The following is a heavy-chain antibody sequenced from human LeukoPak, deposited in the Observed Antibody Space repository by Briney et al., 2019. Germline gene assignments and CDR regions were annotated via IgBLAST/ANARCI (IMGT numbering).Heavy chain of an antibody. CDR2: INHSGST. D-gene: IGHD2-21*01. CDR3: AREHNKLWHTGFDY. CDR1: GGSFSGYY. J-gene: IGHJ4*02. V-gene: IGHV4-34*01. Sequence: SETLSLTCAVYGGSFSGYYWSWIRQPPGKGLEWIGEINHSGSTNYNPSLKSRVTISVDTSKNQFSLKLSSVTAADTAVYYCAREHNKLWHTGFDYWGQGTLVTVSS.